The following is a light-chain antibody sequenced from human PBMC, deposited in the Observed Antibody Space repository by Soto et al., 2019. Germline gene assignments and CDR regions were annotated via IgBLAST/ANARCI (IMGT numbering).Light chain of an antibody. Sequence: QSALTQPASVSGSPGQSITISCTGTSSDVGGYNYVSWYQQHPGKAPKLMIYDVSNRPSGVSNRFSGSKSGNTASLTISGLQAEDEADYYCSSYTSSSTFYYVFGTGTKLTVL. CDR3: SSYTSSSTFYYV. V-gene: IGLV2-14*01. J-gene: IGLJ1*01. CDR2: DVS. CDR1: SSDVGGYNY.